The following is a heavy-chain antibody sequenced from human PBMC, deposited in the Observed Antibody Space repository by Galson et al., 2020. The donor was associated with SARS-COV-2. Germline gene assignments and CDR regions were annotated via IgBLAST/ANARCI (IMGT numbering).Heavy chain of an antibody. V-gene: IGHV1-8*01. J-gene: IGHJ3*02. D-gene: IGHD6-19*01. Sequence: ASVKVSCTVSGDTFISYDINWVRQATGQGLEWMGWLNPNSGNTGYAQKFQGRVTMTRSTSISTAYMELSSLTSEDTAVYYCASSSLTSGWLWDAFDIWGQGTMVTVSS. CDR1: GDTFISYD. CDR2: LNPNSGNT. CDR3: ASSSLTSGWLWDAFDI.